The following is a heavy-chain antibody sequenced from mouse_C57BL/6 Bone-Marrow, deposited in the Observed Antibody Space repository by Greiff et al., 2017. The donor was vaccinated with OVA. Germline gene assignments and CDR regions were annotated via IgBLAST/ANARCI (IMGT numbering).Heavy chain of an antibody. CDR3: TPITTVSWYFDV. Sequence: EVQLQQSGAELVRPGASVKLSCTASGFNIKDDYMHWVKQRPEQGLEWIGWIDPENGDTEYASKFQGKATITADTSSNTAYLQLSSLTSEDTAVYYCTPITTVSWYFDVWGTGTTVTVSS. CDR2: IDPENGDT. V-gene: IGHV14-4*01. CDR1: GFNIKDDY. J-gene: IGHJ1*03. D-gene: IGHD1-1*01.